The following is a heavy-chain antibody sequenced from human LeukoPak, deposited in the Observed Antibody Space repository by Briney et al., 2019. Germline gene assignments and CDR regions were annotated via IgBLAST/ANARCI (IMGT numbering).Heavy chain of an antibody. J-gene: IGHJ6*03. Sequence: GASVKVSCKASGYTFTRYGISWVRQAPGQRLEWMGWISAYNGHTNYTQKLQGRVTMTTDTSTSTAYMELRSLRSDDTAVYFCVRDGHRLYDYYYYYYMDVWGKGTTVTVSS. CDR3: VRDGHRLYDYYYYYYMDV. CDR2: ISAYNGHT. D-gene: IGHD2-2*02. V-gene: IGHV1-18*01. CDR1: GYTFTRYG.